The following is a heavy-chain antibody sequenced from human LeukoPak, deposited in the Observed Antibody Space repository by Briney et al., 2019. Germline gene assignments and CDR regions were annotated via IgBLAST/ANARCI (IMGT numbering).Heavy chain of an antibody. J-gene: IGHJ4*02. D-gene: IGHD4-17*01. CDR2: ISSSSSTI. V-gene: IGHV3-48*01. CDR3: AKVPTYYGDYESDY. CDR1: GFTFSSYS. Sequence: GGSLRLSCAASGFTFSSYSMNWVRQAPGRGLEWVSYISSSSSTIYYADSVKGRFTISRDNSKNTLYLQMNSLRAEDTAVYYCAKVPTYYGDYESDYWGQGTLVTVSS.